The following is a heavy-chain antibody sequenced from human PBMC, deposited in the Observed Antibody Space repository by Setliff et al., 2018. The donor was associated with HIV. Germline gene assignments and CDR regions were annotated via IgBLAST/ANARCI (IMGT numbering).Heavy chain of an antibody. CDR1: GGSISSRTYY. V-gene: IGHV4-39*01. CDR2: INHRGGT. Sequence: SETLSLTCTVSGGSISSRTYYWGCIRQPPGKGLEWIGEINHRGGTNYNPSLKSRVAISVDTSKNQFSLKLSSVTAADTAVYYCARHSPSDYWGQGTLVTVSS. CDR3: ARHSPSDY. J-gene: IGHJ4*02.